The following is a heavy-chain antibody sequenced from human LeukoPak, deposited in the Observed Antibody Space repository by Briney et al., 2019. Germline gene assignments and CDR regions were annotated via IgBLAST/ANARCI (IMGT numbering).Heavy chain of an antibody. J-gene: IGHJ4*02. D-gene: IGHD2-2*01. V-gene: IGHV3-23*01. CDR2: ISDSGGNT. CDR3: AKDLYCSSTSCHTYDY. CDR1: GFTFNSYA. Sequence: GGSLRLSCAASGFTFNSYAMSWVRQAPWERLQWVSGISDSGGNTYYADSVRGRFTISRDNSKNTLYLQMNSLRAEDTAVYYCAKDLYCSSTSCHTYDYWGQGTLVTVSS.